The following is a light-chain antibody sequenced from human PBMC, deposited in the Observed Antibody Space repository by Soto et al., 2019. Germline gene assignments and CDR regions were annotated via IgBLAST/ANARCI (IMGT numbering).Light chain of an antibody. CDR1: QSRSSY. CDR3: QQSYSTPPT. V-gene: IGKV1-39*01. J-gene: IGKJ2*01. CDR2: AAS. Sequence: DIQMTQSPSSLSASVGDRVTITCRARQSRSSYVTRYQQKPGKAPKLLIYAASSLQSGGPSRFSGSGSGTDFTLTISSLQPEDFSTYYRQQSYSTPPTFGQGTKLEIK.